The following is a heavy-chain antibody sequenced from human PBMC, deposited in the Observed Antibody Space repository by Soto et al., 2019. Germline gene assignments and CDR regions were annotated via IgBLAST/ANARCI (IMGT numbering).Heavy chain of an antibody. CDR3: ARDQLEGNWFDP. D-gene: IGHD1-1*01. Sequence: QLQLQESGSGLVRPSQTLSLTCAVSGGSISSGGYSWDWIRQPPGKGLEWIGYIYHCGSTLYNPSLKSRVTISVAKSKNQFSLKLTSVTAADTAVYYCARDQLEGNWFDPWGQGTLVTVSS. CDR1: GGSISSGGYS. J-gene: IGHJ5*02. V-gene: IGHV4-30-2*01. CDR2: IYHCGST.